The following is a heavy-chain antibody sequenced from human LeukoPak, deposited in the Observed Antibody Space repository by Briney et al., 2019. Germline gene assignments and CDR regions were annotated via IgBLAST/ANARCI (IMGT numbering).Heavy chain of an antibody. J-gene: IGHJ4*02. V-gene: IGHV4-34*01. CDR2: INHSGST. Sequence: SETLSLTCAVYGGSLSGYYWSWIRQPPGKGLEWIGEINHSGSTNYNPSLKSRVTISVDTSKNQFSLKLSSVTAADTAVYYCARLADGSGSYYTRFDYWGQGTLVTVSS. CDR3: ARLADGSGSYYTRFDY. D-gene: IGHD3-10*01. CDR1: GGSLSGYY.